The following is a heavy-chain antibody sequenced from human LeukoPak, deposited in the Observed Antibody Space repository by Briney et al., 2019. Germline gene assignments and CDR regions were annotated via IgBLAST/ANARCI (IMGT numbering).Heavy chain of an antibody. J-gene: IGHJ4*02. CDR2: IYYSGST. V-gene: IGHV4-31*03. Sequence: SETLSLTCTVSGGSISSGGYYWSWIRQHPGKGLEWIGYIYYSGSTYYNPSLKSRVTISVDTSKNQFSLKLSSVTAADTAVYYCARGVYSSSPNFDYWGQGTLVTVSS. CDR3: ARGVYSSSPNFDY. CDR1: GGSISSGGYY. D-gene: IGHD6-6*01.